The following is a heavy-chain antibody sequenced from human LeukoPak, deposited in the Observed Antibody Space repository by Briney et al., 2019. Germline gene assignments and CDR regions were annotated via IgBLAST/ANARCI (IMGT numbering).Heavy chain of an antibody. CDR1: GFNFKNYW. Sequence: PGGSLRLSCAASGFNFKNYWMHWVRQAPGKGLEWVSRIINDGSSTTYADSVKGRFAISRDNAKNSLYLQMNSLRAEDTAVYYCAREVSEGFDFWGQGTLVTVSS. J-gene: IGHJ4*02. CDR2: IINDGSST. CDR3: AREVSEGFDF. V-gene: IGHV3-74*01. D-gene: IGHD3-22*01.